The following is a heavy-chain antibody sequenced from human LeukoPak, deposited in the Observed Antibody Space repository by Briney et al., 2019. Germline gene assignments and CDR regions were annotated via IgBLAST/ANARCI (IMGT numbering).Heavy chain of an antibody. Sequence: PGGSLRLSCAASGFIFSRYAMNWVRQAPGKGLEWVALISYDGSNKYYADSVKGRFTISRDNSKNTLYLQMNSLRAEDTAVYYCAREGSIRHWGQGTLVTVSS. CDR3: AREGSIRH. J-gene: IGHJ1*01. CDR2: ISYDGSNK. V-gene: IGHV3-30*14. CDR1: GFIFSRYA.